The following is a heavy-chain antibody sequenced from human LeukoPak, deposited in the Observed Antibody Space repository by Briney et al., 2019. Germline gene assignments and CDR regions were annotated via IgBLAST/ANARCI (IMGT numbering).Heavy chain of an antibody. CDR3: TTPTISGDFSSRREGAFDI. Sequence: PGGSLRLSCAASGFTFSNAWMSWVRQAPGKGLEWVGRIKSKTDGGTTDYAAPVKGRFTISRDDSKDTLYLQMNSLKTEDTAVYYCTTPTISGDFSSRREGAFDIWGQGTMVTVSS. CDR1: GFTFSNAW. D-gene: IGHD2-21*01. V-gene: IGHV3-15*01. J-gene: IGHJ3*02. CDR2: IKSKTDGGTT.